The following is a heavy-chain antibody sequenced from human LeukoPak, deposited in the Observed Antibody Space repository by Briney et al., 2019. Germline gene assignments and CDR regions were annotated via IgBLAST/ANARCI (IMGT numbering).Heavy chain of an antibody. V-gene: IGHV4-4*07. J-gene: IGHJ3*02. Sequence: PSETLSLTCTVSGGPISSYYWSWIRQPAGKGLEWIGRIYTSGSTNYNPSLKSRVTMSVDTSKNQFSLKLSSVTAADTAVYYCARHPKWEQRIRLGDAFDIWGQGTMVPVSS. D-gene: IGHD1-26*01. CDR1: GGPISSYY. CDR2: IYTSGST. CDR3: ARHPKWEQRIRLGDAFDI.